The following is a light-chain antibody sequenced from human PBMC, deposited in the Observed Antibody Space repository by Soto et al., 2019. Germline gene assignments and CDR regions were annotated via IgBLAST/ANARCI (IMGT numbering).Light chain of an antibody. CDR2: GAF. V-gene: IGKV3-15*01. Sequence: EIVMTQSPATLSVSPGEGATLSSKASQSVSSKLAWYQQKPGQAPRVLIYGAFTRATGIPARFSGSGSGTEFTLTISSLQSEDFAVYYCLQYNDWPFTFGHGTKLEIK. J-gene: IGKJ2*01. CDR3: LQYNDWPFT. CDR1: QSVSSK.